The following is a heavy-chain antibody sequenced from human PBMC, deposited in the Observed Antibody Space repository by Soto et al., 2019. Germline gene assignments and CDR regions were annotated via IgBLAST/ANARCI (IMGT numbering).Heavy chain of an antibody. J-gene: IGHJ4*02. D-gene: IGHD2-2*01. Sequence: EVQLLESGGGLVQPGGSLRLSCAASGFTFSSYAMTWVRQAPGKGLEWVSALSGSGDSTYYADSVKGRFTISRDNSKNKLYLQMNSLRAEDTAVYYCAKNRGSSTSCYDYWGQGTLVTVSS. CDR1: GFTFSSYA. CDR2: LSGSGDST. V-gene: IGHV3-23*01. CDR3: AKNRGSSTSCYDY.